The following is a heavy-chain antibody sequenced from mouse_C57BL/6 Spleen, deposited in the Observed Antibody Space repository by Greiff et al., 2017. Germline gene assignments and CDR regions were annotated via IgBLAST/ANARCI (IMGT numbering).Heavy chain of an antibody. Sequence: VQLQQSGPELVKPGASVKISCKASGYAFSSSWMNWVKQRPGKGLEWIGRIYPGDGDTNYNGKFKGKATLTADQSSSTAYMQLSSLTSDDSAVYFCASPYYYGSSYYAMDYWGQGTSVTVSS. V-gene: IGHV1-82*01. CDR1: GYAFSSSW. CDR2: IYPGDGDT. CDR3: ASPYYYGSSYYAMDY. J-gene: IGHJ4*01. D-gene: IGHD1-1*01.